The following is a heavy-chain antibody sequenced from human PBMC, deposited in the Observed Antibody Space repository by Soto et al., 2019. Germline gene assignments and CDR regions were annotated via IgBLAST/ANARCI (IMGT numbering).Heavy chain of an antibody. D-gene: IGHD1-26*01. V-gene: IGHV4-4*02. CDR3: ALSPPPWSYLFDY. Sequence: SETLSLTCAVSGGSISSSNWWSWVRQPPGKGLEWIGEIYHSGSTNYNPSLKSRVTISVDKSKNQFSLKLSSVTAADTAVYYCALSPPPWSYLFDYWGQGTLVTVSS. CDR1: GGSISSSNW. CDR2: IYHSGST. J-gene: IGHJ4*02.